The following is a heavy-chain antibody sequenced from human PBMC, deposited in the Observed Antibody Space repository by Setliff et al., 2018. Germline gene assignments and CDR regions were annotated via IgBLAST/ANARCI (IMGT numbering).Heavy chain of an antibody. CDR3: SRLVRFCTRTSCQRLSGDEY. V-gene: IGHV1-18*01. D-gene: IGHD2-2*01. CDR2: ISHYTGKT. J-gene: IGHJ4*02. Sequence: ASVKVSCKASGYTFIDYGVSWVRQAPGQGLEWVGWISHYTGKTYLAPKFQDRVTLTADTSTATAYLQLTNLRSDDTAIYFCSRLVRFCTRTSCQRLSGDEYWGQGALVTVSS. CDR1: GYTFIDYG.